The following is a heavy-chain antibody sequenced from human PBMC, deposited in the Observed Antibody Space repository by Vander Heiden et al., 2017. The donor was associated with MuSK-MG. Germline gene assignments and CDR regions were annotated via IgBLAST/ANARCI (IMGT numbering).Heavy chain of an antibody. J-gene: IGHJ3*02. D-gene: IGHD3-16*01. V-gene: IGHV1-2*04. CDR3: ARALADGGDAFDI. Sequence: QVQLVQSGAEVKKPGASVKVSCKASGYTFTGYYMHWVRQDPGQGIEWRGGINPNSGGTNYAQKFKGWVTMTRDTSISTADMELSRLRSDDTAVYYCARALADGGDAFDIWGQGTMGTVSS. CDR2: INPNSGGT. CDR1: GYTFTGYY.